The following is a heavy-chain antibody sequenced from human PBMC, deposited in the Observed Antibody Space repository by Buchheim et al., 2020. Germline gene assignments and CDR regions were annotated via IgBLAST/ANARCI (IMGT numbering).Heavy chain of an antibody. CDR1: GGSVKGYY. J-gene: IGHJ5*02. Sequence: QVHLEESGPGLVKPSETLSLTCTVSGGSVKGYYWNWIRQSPGKGLEWMGYVDNRGTTAYNPSLRGRVAISVDTSKNQFSLKLNSVTAADSAVYYCARGNYGYSSEYDNPSWFDP. D-gene: IGHD2-21*01. V-gene: IGHV4-59*02. CDR2: VDNRGTT. CDR3: ARGNYGYSSEYDNPSWFDP.